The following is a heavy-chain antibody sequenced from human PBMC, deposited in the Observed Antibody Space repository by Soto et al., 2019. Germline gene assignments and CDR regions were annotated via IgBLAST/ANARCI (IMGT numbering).Heavy chain of an antibody. CDR3: ARPTSSSWFRTWGMDV. Sequence: QVQLQQWGAGLLKPSETLSLTCAVYGGSFSGYYWSWIRQPPGKGLEWIGEINHSGSTNYNPSLKSRVTISVDTSKNQFPLKLSSVTAADTAVYYCARPTSSSWFRTWGMDVWGQGTTVTVSS. V-gene: IGHV4-34*01. D-gene: IGHD6-13*01. J-gene: IGHJ6*02. CDR2: INHSGST. CDR1: GGSFSGYY.